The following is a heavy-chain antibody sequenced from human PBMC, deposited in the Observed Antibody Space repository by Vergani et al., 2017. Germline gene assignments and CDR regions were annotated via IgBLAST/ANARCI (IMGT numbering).Heavy chain of an antibody. CDR1: GVSVTDYN. Sequence: QAQLQESGPGLVKPSETLSLTCHVFGVSVTDYNCNWIRQAPGKGLEWIGSLSTTGGATHASNNPSLKSRVSISVDTSKSQFSLRLTSVTAADSAIYYCASXDDHNGNPGAFDIWGQGTKVTVSS. CDR3: ASXDDHNGNPGAFDI. J-gene: IGHJ3*02. CDR2: LSTTGGA. D-gene: IGHD4-23*01. V-gene: IGHV4-4*09.